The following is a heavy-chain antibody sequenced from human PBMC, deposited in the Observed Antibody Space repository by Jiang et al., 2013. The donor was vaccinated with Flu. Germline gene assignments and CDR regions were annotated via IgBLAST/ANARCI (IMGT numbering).Heavy chain of an antibody. CDR3: AKGYYDILTGYSTYYYYYYGMDV. CDR1: GFTFSSYA. J-gene: IGHJ6*02. Sequence: LSCAASGFTFSSYAMSWVRQAPGKGLEWVSAISGSGGSTYYADSVNGRFTISRDNSKNTLYLQMNSLRAEDTAVYYCAKGYYDILTGYSTYYYYYYGMDVWGQGTTVTVSS. V-gene: IGHV3-23*01. D-gene: IGHD3-9*01. CDR2: ISGSGGST.